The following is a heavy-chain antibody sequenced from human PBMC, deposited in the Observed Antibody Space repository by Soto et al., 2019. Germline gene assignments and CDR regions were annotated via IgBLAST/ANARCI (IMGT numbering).Heavy chain of an antibody. CDR3: ARDLNYDFWSGEGFDV. CDR2: ISHDGSNK. Sequence: GGSLRLSCAASGFTFSSYAMHWVRQAPGKGLEWVAVISHDGSNKYYADSVKGRFTISRDNSKNTLYLQMNSLRAEDTAVYYCARDLNYDFWSGEGFDVWGQGTTVTVSS. CDR1: GFTFSSYA. J-gene: IGHJ6*02. V-gene: IGHV3-30-3*01. D-gene: IGHD3-3*01.